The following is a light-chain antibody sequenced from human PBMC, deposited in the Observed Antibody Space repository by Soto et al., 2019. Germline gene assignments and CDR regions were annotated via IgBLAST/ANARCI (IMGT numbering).Light chain of an antibody. Sequence: DIQMNQSPSSLSASVGDRVTITCRASQSISSYLNLYQQKPGKAPKLLIYAASSLQSWVPSRFSGSGSWTDFTLTISSLQTEDFATYYCQQSYSTLVTFGQGTRLDI. CDR3: QQSYSTLVT. J-gene: IGKJ5*01. V-gene: IGKV1-39*01. CDR1: QSISSY. CDR2: AAS.